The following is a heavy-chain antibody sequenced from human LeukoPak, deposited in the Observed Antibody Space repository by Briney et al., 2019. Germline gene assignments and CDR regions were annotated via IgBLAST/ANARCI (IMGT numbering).Heavy chain of an antibody. D-gene: IGHD3-10*01. CDR2: INWNGGST. Sequence: PGGSLRLSCAASGFTFDDYGMSWVRQAPGKGLEWVSGINWNGGSTGYADSVKGRFTISRDNSKNTPYLQMNSLRAEDTAVYYCARDLDNYGSFYFDYWGQGALVTVSS. CDR1: GFTFDDYG. J-gene: IGHJ4*02. V-gene: IGHV3-20*04. CDR3: ARDLDNYGSFYFDY.